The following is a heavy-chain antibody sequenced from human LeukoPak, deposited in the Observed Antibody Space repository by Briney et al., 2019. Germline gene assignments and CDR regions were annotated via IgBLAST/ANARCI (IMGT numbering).Heavy chain of an antibody. Sequence: TSETLSLTCTVSGDSISSGDYYWSWIRQPPWKGLEWIGYIYFSGTTYYNPSLKSRVIISVDTSKNQFSLKLSSVTAADTAVYYCARGVSENRAFYDWFDPWGQGTLVTVSS. D-gene: IGHD2/OR15-2a*01. J-gene: IGHJ5*02. CDR3: ARGVSENRAFYDWFDP. CDR2: IYFSGTT. CDR1: GDSISSGDYY. V-gene: IGHV4-30-4*08.